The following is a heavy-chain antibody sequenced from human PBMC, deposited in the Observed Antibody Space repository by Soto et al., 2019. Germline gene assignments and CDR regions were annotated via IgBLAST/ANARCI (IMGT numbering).Heavy chain of an antibody. CDR1: GFTFSTYA. CDR3: AKDMVRGVVDY. V-gene: IGHV3-23*01. D-gene: IGHD3-10*01. Sequence: EVQLLESGGGLVQPGGSLRLSCAASGFTFSTYAMNWVRQAPGKGLEWVSTISGSGGSTYYADSVKGRFTISRDNSKNTLYLQMNSLRADDTAVYYCAKDMVRGVVDYWGQGTLVTLSS. CDR2: ISGSGGST. J-gene: IGHJ4*02.